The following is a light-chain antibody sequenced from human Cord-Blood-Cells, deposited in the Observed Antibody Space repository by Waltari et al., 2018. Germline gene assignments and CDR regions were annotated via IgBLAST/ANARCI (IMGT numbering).Light chain of an antibody. CDR1: QSISSY. V-gene: IGKV1-39*01. CDR2: AAS. Sequence: GDRVTITCRASQSISSYLNWYQQKPGKAPKLLIYAASSLESGVPSRFSGSGSGTDFTLTISSLQPEDFATYYCQQCYSTPFTFGPGTKVDIK. J-gene: IGKJ3*01. CDR3: QQCYSTPFT.